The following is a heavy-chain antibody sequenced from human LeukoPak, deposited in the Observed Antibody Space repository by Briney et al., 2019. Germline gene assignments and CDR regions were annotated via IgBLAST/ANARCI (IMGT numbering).Heavy chain of an antibody. D-gene: IGHD5-12*01. CDR1: GYTFTGYY. Sequence: ASVKVSCKASGYTFTGYYMHWVRRAPGQGLEWMGWISPNSGGTKYAQKFQDRVTMTRDTSITTAYMELSRLRSDDTAVYYCARGGYSGYDISDYWRQGTLVTVSS. CDR2: ISPNSGGT. CDR3: ARGGYSGYDISDY. V-gene: IGHV1-2*02. J-gene: IGHJ4*02.